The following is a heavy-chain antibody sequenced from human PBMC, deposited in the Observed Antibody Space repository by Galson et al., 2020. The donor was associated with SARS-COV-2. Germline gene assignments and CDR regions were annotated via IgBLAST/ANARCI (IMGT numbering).Heavy chain of an antibody. V-gene: IGHV1-69*13. D-gene: IGHD5-12*01. CDR1: GGTFSSYA. Sequence: SSVTVSCKASGGTFSSYAISWVRQAPGHGLEWMGGIIPIFCTANYAQKFQGRVTITADESTSTAYMELRSLRSEDTAVYYCARERGYSGYGATYYFDYWGQGTLVTVSS. CDR2: IIPIFCTA. CDR3: ARERGYSGYGATYYFDY. J-gene: IGHJ4*02.